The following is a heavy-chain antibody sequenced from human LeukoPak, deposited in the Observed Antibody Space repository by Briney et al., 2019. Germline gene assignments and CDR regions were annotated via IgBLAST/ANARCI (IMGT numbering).Heavy chain of an antibody. V-gene: IGHV3-21*01. D-gene: IGHD3-10*01. Sequence: GGSLRLSCAASGFTFSSYSVNWVRQAPGKGLEWVSSISSSSSYIYYADSVKGRFTISRDNAKNSLYLQMNSLRAEDTAVYCCARDYGSGSSQYYFDYWGQGTLVTVSS. CDR3: ARDYGSGSSQYYFDY. CDR1: GFTFSSYS. CDR2: ISSSSSYI. J-gene: IGHJ4*02.